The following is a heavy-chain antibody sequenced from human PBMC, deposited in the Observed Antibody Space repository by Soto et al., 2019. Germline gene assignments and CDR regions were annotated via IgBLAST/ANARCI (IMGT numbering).Heavy chain of an antibody. D-gene: IGHD6-25*01. CDR2: LSGSGRST. CDR3: ARGWGSGEY. CDR1: GFTFSNYS. V-gene: IGHV3-23*01. J-gene: IGHJ4*02. Sequence: EVQLLESGGVLVQPGGSLRLSCAASGFTFSNYSMSWVRQAPGKGLAGVSCLSGSGRSTYYADSVKGRFTISRDNSKNILYLQMISLRAEDTAVYYCARGWGSGEYWGQGTLVTVSS.